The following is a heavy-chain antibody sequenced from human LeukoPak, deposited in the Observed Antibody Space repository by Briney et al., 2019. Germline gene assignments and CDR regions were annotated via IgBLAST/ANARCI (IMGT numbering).Heavy chain of an antibody. J-gene: IGHJ4*02. CDR3: ARGVTGTTSDY. V-gene: IGHV4-59*01. D-gene: IGHD1-7*01. CDR1: GGSISSYY. CDR2: IYYSGSA. Sequence: SETLSLTCTVSGGSISSYYWSWIRQPPGKGLEWIGYIYYSGSANYNPSLKSRVTISVDTSKNQFSLKLSSVTAADTAVYYCARGVTGTTSDYWGQGTLVTVSS.